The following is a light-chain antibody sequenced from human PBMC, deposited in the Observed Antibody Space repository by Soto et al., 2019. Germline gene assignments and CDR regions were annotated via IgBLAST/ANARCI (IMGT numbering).Light chain of an antibody. Sequence: QSVLTQPPSVSGTPGQRVTISCSGGISNIATNYVHWFQQLPGTAPKVLSNRDNQRPSGVPDRFSGSKSGTSVSLAIRGLRSEDEAEYYCAAWDDTVRSYVFGTGTKLTVL. V-gene: IGLV1-47*01. CDR3: AAWDDTVRSYV. CDR1: ISNIATNY. J-gene: IGLJ1*01. CDR2: RDN.